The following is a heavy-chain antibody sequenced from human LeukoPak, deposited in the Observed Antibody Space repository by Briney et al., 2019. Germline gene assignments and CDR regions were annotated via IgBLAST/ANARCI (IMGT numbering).Heavy chain of an antibody. J-gene: IGHJ4*02. CDR3: AKEEGSGTYYLYYFDY. CDR1: GFTFSDYY. Sequence: GGSLRLSCAASGFTFSDYYMSWIRQAPGKGLEWVSYISSSGSTIYYADSVKGRFTISRDNAKNSLYLQMNSLRAEDTAVYYCAKEEGSGTYYLYYFDYWGQGTLVTVSS. V-gene: IGHV3-11*01. D-gene: IGHD3-10*01. CDR2: ISSSGSTI.